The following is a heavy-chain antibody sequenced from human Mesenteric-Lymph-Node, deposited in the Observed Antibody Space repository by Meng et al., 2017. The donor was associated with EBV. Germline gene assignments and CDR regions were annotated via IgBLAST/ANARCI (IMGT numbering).Heavy chain of an antibody. CDR3: AGDYYDSSGYQH. J-gene: IGHJ4*02. V-gene: IGHV3-53*01. CDR2: HHNGGSK. D-gene: IGHD3-22*01. CDR1: GFTVSSNY. Sequence: VRQAGAGEVLVPQGASLTLSVAACGFTVSSNYMSGVRQPRGKAREFVSVHHNGGSKRYADSGKGRFTISRDNSKNTLPLEKNSLRADDTAVYYCAGDYYDSSGYQHWGQGTLVTVSS.